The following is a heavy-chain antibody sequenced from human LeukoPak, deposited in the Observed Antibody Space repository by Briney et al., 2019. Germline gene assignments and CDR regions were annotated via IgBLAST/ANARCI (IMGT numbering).Heavy chain of an antibody. J-gene: IGHJ3*02. CDR3: ARGGALEI. Sequence: PGGSLGLSCVTSGFTFDDYGMSWVRQAPGKGLEWVSGFGRYTGSTYYADSVKGRFTISRDISKSTLYLQMNSLRAEDTALYFCARGGALEIWGQGTMVTVSS. D-gene: IGHD1-26*01. CDR1: GFTFDDYG. V-gene: IGHV3-23*01. CDR2: FGRYTGST.